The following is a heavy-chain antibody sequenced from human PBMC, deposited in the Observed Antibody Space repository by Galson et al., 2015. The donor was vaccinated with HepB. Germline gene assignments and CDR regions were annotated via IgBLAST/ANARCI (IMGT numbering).Heavy chain of an antibody. J-gene: IGHJ4*02. CDR1: GFTFSSYA. D-gene: IGHD6-6*01. CDR3: ASSSTGVDYYFDY. Sequence: SLRLSCAASGFTFSSYAMNWVRQAPGKGLEWVAVISYDGSNKYYADSVKGRFTISRDNSKNTLYLQMNSLRAEDTAVYYCASSSTGVDYYFDYWGQGTLVTVSS. CDR2: ISYDGSNK. V-gene: IGHV3-30-3*01.